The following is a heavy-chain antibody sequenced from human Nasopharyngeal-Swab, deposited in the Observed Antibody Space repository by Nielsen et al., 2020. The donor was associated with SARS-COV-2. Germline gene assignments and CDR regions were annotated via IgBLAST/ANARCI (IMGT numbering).Heavy chain of an antibody. D-gene: IGHD5-12*01. CDR3: AREAWLRFGYYYGMDV. J-gene: IGHJ6*02. CDR2: INHSGST. Sequence: SETLSLTCAVYGGSFIGYYWSWIRHPPGKGLEWIGEINHSGSTNYNPSLKSRVTISVDTSKNQFSLKLSSVTAADTAVYYCAREAWLRFGYYYGMDVWGQGTTVTVSS. CDR1: GGSFIGYY. V-gene: IGHV4-34*01.